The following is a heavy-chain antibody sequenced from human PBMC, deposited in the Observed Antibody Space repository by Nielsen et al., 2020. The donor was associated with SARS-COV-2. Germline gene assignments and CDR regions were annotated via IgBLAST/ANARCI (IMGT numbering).Heavy chain of an antibody. CDR2: ISWNSSSI. Sequence: GGSLRLSCATSGFTFDDYAMHWVRQAPGKGLEWVSGISWNSSSIGYADSVKGRFTISRDNAKNSLYLQMNSLRAEDTALYYCAKLAGDYDSSGSDDYWGQGTLVTVSS. CDR3: AKLAGDYDSSGSDDY. J-gene: IGHJ4*02. V-gene: IGHV3-9*01. CDR1: GFTFDDYA. D-gene: IGHD3-22*01.